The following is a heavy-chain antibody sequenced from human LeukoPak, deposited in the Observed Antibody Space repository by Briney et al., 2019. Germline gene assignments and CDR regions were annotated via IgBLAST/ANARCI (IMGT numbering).Heavy chain of an antibody. CDR1: GFTFSRYA. CDR2: INNNGGSA. CDR3: ARDWGDGDYGSGYYFDY. D-gene: IGHD4-17*01. Sequence: GGSLRLSCSASGFTFSRYAMHWVRQAPGKGLEYVSGINNNGGSAYYADSVKARFTISRDNSKNTLFLQMTSLRAEDTAVYYCARDWGDGDYGSGYYFDYWGQGTLVTVSS. J-gene: IGHJ4*02. V-gene: IGHV3-64D*06.